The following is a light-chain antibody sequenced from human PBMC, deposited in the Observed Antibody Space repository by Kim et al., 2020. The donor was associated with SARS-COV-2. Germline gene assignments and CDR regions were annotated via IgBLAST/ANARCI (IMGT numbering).Light chain of an antibody. J-gene: IGLJ3*02. Sequence: SYELTQPPSVSVSPGQTASITCSGTKLGDQYAYWYQQKPGQSPVLVIYQHTKRPSGISQRFSGSSSGNTATLTISPAQTMDEADYYCQAWDSSTAVFGGG. V-gene: IGLV3-1*01. CDR3: QAWDSSTAV. CDR1: KLGDQY. CDR2: QHT.